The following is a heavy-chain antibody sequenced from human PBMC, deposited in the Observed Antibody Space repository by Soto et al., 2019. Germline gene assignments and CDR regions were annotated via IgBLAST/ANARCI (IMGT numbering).Heavy chain of an antibody. J-gene: IGHJ6*02. V-gene: IGHV3-23*01. Sequence: GGSLRLSCAASGFTFSSYAMSWVRQAPGKGLEWVSAISGSGGSTYYADSVKGRFTISRDDSKNTLYLQMNSLRVEDTAIYYCANPYSDHVSYAMDVWGQGTTVTVSS. CDR3: ANPYSDHVSYAMDV. CDR2: ISGSGGST. CDR1: GFTFSSYA. D-gene: IGHD4-17*01.